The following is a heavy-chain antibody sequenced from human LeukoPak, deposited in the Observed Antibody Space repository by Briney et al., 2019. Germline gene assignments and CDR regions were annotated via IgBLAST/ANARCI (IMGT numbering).Heavy chain of an antibody. CDR3: ARETTVTTYHFDY. CDR1: GGSISSGDYY. J-gene: IGHJ4*02. CDR2: IYYSGST. V-gene: IGHV4-30-4*01. Sequence: SQTLSLTCIVSGGSISSGDYYWSWIRQAPGKGLEWIGHIYYSGSTYYNPSLKSRVTISVDRSNHQFPLKLTSVTAADTAVYYCARETTVTTYHFDYWGQGTLVTVSS. D-gene: IGHD4-17*01.